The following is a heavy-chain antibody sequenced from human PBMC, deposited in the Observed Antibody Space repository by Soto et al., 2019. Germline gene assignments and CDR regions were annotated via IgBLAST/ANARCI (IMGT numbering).Heavy chain of an antibody. D-gene: IGHD3-10*01. J-gene: IGHJ5*02. Sequence: GGSLRVSCAAAGFTFSSYARSWVRQAPGKGLEWVSAISGSGGSTYYADSVKGRFTISRDNSKNTLYLQMNSLRAEDTAVYYCAKTYGLVSWFDPWGQGTLVTVSS. CDR2: ISGSGGST. CDR1: GFTFSSYA. V-gene: IGHV3-23*01. CDR3: AKTYGLVSWFDP.